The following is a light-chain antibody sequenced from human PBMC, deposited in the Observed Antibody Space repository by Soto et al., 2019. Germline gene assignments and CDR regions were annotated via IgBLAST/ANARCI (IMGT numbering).Light chain of an antibody. CDR2: WPS. V-gene: IGKV4-1*01. J-gene: IGKJ5*01. CDR3: QQYGSSPIT. CDR1: QSLLYSSNNKDY. Sequence: DIVMTQSPDSLAVSLGERTTINCKSSQSLLYSSNNKDYLVWYQQKPGQPPKVLIYWPSTRESGVPDRFSGSGSGTEFTLTINSLQSEDFAVYYCQQYGSSPITFGQGTRLEI.